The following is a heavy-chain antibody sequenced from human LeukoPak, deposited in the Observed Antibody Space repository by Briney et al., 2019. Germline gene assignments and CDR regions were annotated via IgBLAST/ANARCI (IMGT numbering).Heavy chain of an antibody. CDR2: INSNEGSR. CDR1: GFTFSDFW. V-gene: IGHV3-74*01. J-gene: IGHJ3*02. CDR3: ARGDGGNPNDAFDI. Sequence: PGRSLRLSCTASGFTFSDFWMHWVRQAPGKGLVWVSRINSNEGSRGYADSARGRFTISRDNAKNTLYLQMNSLRAEDTAVYYCARGDGGNPNDAFDIWGQGTMVTVSS. D-gene: IGHD4-23*01.